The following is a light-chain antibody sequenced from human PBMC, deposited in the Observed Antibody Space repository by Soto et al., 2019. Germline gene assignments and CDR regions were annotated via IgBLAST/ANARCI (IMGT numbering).Light chain of an antibody. CDR1: GSDVGGYKY. CDR3: SSYRSGSTHYV. CDR2: DVS. J-gene: IGLJ1*01. V-gene: IGLV2-14*01. Sequence: QSALTQPASVSGSPGQSITISCTGTGSDVGGYKYVSWYQQLPGKAPKLMIYDVSYRPSGVSDRFSGSKSGNTASLIISGLQAEDEADYYCSSYRSGSTHYVFGTGTKVTVL.